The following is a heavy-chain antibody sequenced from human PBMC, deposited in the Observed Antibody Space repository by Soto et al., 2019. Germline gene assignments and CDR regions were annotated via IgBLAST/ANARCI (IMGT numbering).Heavy chain of an antibody. V-gene: IGHV1-69*06. D-gene: IGHD5-12*01. CDR2: IIPIFGTA. Sequence: SVKASCKASGGTFSRYAISWVRQAPGQGLEWMGGIIPIFGTANYAQKFQGRVTITADKSTSTAYMELSSLRSEDTAVYYCAREVGDGYNWHAAFESWGQGTMVTVSS. CDR1: GGTFSRYA. CDR3: AREVGDGYNWHAAFES. J-gene: IGHJ3*02.